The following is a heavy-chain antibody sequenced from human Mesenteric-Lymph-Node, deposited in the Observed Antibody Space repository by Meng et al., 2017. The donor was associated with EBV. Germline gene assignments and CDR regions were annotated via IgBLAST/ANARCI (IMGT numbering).Heavy chain of an antibody. V-gene: IGHV4-30-4*01. Sequence: VHPQESGPGLVKPSETLSLTCTVSGASISSGGYYWNWIRQSPGKGLELIGYIFYGGYTYYNLSLKSRVTISVDVSKNQFSLKLTSVTAADTAVYYCARMEFTYSWYFDLWGRGTLVTVSS. J-gene: IGHJ2*01. CDR1: GASISSGGYY. CDR2: IFYGGYT. CDR3: ARMEFTYSWYFDL. D-gene: IGHD1-1*01.